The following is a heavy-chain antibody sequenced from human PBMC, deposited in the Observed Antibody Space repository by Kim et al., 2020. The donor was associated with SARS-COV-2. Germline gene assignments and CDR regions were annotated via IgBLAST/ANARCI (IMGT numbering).Heavy chain of an antibody. V-gene: IGHV4-61*01. CDR3: ARDRDSSSRRGWYGMDV. J-gene: IGHJ6*02. D-gene: IGHD6-13*01. Sequence: SETLSLTCTVSGGSVSSGSYYWSWIRQPPGKGLEWIGYIYYSGSTNYNPSLKSRVTISVDTSKNQFSLKLSSVTAADTAVYYCARDRDSSSRRGWYGMDVWGQGTTVTVSS. CDR1: GGSVSSGSYY. CDR2: IYYSGST.